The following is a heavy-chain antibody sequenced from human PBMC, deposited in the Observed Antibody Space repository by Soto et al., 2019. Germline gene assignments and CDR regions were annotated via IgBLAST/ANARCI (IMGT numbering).Heavy chain of an antibody. CDR1: GFKFSSYA. CDR3: GKASTYPLDGVDV. J-gene: IGHJ6*02. CDR2: ISVSGANT. V-gene: IGHV3-23*01. D-gene: IGHD3-16*01. Sequence: GGSLRLSCVASGFKFSSYALTWVRQAPGKGLEWVSVISVSGANTYYADSVKGWFTISRDNSKNTLYLQMNSLRAEDTAIYYCGKASTYPLDGVDVWGQGTTVTVSS.